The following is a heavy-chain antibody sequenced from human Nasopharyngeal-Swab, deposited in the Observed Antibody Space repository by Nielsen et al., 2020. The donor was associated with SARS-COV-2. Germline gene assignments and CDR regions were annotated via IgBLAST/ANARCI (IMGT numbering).Heavy chain of an antibody. CDR1: GYTLTTYD. J-gene: IGHJ4*02. V-gene: IGHV1-46*01. CDR2: MDPNGGGI. D-gene: IGHD1/OR15-1a*01. Sequence: ASVPVSCKASGYTLTTYDIHSVRQAPGQGRKWMGRMDPNGGGIHYPQNFQGRVTLTRDTSTTTVYMELNSLGSEDTAMYFCAREWPGTTYFDSWRQGTLVTVSS. CDR3: AREWPGTTYFDS.